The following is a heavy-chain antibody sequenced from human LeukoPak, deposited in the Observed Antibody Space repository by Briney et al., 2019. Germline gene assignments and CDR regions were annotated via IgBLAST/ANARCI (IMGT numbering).Heavy chain of an antibody. V-gene: IGHV1-2*02. Sequence: GASVKVSCKASGYTFTGYYIHWVRQAPGQGLEWMGWINPNSGGTNYAQKFQGRVTMTRDTSISTAYMELSRLRSDDTAVYYCARVLDYVPITPFDYWGQGTLVTVSS. CDR2: INPNSGGT. D-gene: IGHD4-17*01. J-gene: IGHJ4*02. CDR3: ARVLDYVPITPFDY. CDR1: GYTFTGYY.